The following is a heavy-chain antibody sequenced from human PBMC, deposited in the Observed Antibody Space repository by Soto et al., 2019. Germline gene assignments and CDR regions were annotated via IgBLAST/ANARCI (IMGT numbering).Heavy chain of an antibody. CDR3: AKVPHPNSGSPYYFDS. CDR1: GFSLANFP. Sequence: GGSLRLSCVGSGFSLANFPMNWVRQTPGKGLEWISYISPRGDNIYYTESVKGRFTISRDNARNSLYLQMNSLRDEDAALYYCAKVPHPNSGSPYYFDSWGQGVPVTVSS. J-gene: IGHJ4*02. V-gene: IGHV3-48*02. CDR2: ISPRGDNI. D-gene: IGHD6-19*01.